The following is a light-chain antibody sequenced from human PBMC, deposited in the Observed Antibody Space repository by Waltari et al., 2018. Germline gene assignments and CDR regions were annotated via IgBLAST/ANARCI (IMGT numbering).Light chain of an antibody. J-gene: IGKJ1*01. Sequence: IMLTQSTGTLSLPPGERATLSCRASQSISKYLAWYQQKPGQAPRLLIYDAYIRATGIPDRFSGSGYGTDFSLTISRLEPEDYAVYYCQKYGSLPATFGRGTKVEIK. CDR3: QKYGSLPAT. CDR2: DAY. CDR1: QSISKY. V-gene: IGKV3-20*01.